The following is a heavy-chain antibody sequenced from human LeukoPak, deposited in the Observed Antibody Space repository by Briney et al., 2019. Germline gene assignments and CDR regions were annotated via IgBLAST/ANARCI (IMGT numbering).Heavy chain of an antibody. CDR1: GYTFTSYG. CDR2: ISAYNGNT. D-gene: IGHD6-19*01. J-gene: IGHJ3*02. Sequence: GAPVKVSCKASGYTFTSYGISWVRQAPGQGLEWMGWISAYNGNTNYAQKLQGRVTMTTDTSTSTAYMELRSLRSDDTAVYYCARDNAKQWLVRPRDAFDIWGQGTMVTVSS. CDR3: ARDNAKQWLVRPRDAFDI. V-gene: IGHV1-18*01.